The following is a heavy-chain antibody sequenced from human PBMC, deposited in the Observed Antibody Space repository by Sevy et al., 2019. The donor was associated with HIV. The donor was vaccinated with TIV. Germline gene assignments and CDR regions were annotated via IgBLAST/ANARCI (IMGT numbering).Heavy chain of an antibody. Sequence: GGSLRLSCADSGFTFSDYAMSWVRQAPGKGLEWVSAISTSGSNTFYADSVKGRFTISRDNSKRMLYLQMSSLRVDDTAWYYGAKDGRVWLPGEYWGQGALVTVSS. V-gene: IGHV3-23*01. D-gene: IGHD1-26*01. CDR1: GFTFSDYA. J-gene: IGHJ4*02. CDR2: ISTSGSNT. CDR3: AKDGRVWLPGEY.